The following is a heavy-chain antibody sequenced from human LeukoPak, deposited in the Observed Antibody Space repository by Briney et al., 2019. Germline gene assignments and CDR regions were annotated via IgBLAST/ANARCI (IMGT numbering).Heavy chain of an antibody. Sequence: GGSLRHSCSASGFTFSSYAVHWVRQAPGKGLEYVSAISSNGGSTYYANSVKGRFTISRDNSKNTLYLQMGSLRAEDMAVYYCARDGYSSGWYREYFQHWGQGTLVTVSS. CDR1: GFTFSSYA. J-gene: IGHJ1*01. V-gene: IGHV3-64*01. CDR2: ISSNGGST. D-gene: IGHD6-19*01. CDR3: ARDGYSSGWYREYFQH.